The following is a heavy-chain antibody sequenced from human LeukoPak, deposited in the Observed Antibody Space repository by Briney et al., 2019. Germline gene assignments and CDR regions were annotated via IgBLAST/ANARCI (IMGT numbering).Heavy chain of an antibody. V-gene: IGHV4-34*01. Sequence: ASETLSLTCAVYGGSFSGYYWSWIHQPPGKGLEWIGEINNSGSTNYNPSLKSRVTISVDTSKNQFSLKLSSVTAADTAVYYCARRITPSIAAAGTAHFDYWGQGTLVTVSS. CDR3: ARRITPSIAAAGTAHFDY. CDR1: GGSFSGYY. D-gene: IGHD6-13*01. CDR2: INNSGST. J-gene: IGHJ4*02.